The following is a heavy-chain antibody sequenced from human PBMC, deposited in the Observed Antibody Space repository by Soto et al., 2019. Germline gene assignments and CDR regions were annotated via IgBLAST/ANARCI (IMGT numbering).Heavy chain of an antibody. Sequence: GGSLRLSCAASGFTFSSYAMHWVRQTPGKGLEWVAVISYDGSNKYYADSVKGRFTISRDNSKNTLYLQMNSLRAEDTAVYYCARVWTDDGYSGYDYPPPYSSIQWSGYGMDVWGQGTTVTVSS. D-gene: IGHD5-12*01. CDR3: ARVWTDDGYSGYDYPPPYSSIQWSGYGMDV. CDR2: ISYDGSNK. CDR1: GFTFSSYA. V-gene: IGHV3-30-3*01. J-gene: IGHJ6*02.